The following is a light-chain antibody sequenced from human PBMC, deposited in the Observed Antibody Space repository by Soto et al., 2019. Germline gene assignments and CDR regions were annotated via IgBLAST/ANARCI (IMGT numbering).Light chain of an antibody. Sequence: ETVLTQSPGTLSLSPGERATLSCTASQSVSTKYLAWYLQQPGQVPRLLIYVASIRATGVPDRFSGSGSGTDLTHNISRLYPEDVAVYYCQQYHSSPVYTCGQGTKLESK. CDR2: VAS. V-gene: IGKV3-20*01. CDR3: QQYHSSPVYT. J-gene: IGKJ2*01. CDR1: QSVSTKY.